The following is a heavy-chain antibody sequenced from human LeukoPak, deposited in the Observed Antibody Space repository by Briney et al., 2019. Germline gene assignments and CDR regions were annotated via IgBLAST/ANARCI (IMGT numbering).Heavy chain of an antibody. J-gene: IGHJ3*01. CDR3: ARAYYSTSWYGV. V-gene: IGHV4-59*12. D-gene: IGHD2-2*01. CDR1: GGSISSYY. CDR2: IYYSGST. Sequence: SETLSLTCTVSGGSISSYYWSWLRQPPGKGLEWIGYIYYSGSTNYNPSLKSRVTMSVDTSKNQFSLKLSSVTAADTAVYYCARAYYSTSWYGVWGQGTLVTVSS.